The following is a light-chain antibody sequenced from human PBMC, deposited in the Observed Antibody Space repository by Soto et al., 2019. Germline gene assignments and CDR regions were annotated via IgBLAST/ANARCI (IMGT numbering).Light chain of an antibody. CDR2: DVS. J-gene: IGLJ2*01. CDR1: SSDVGGYNY. Sequence: QSALTQPASVSGSPGQSITISCTGTSSDVGGYNYVSWYQHHPGKAPKLMIYDVSNRPSGVSNRFSGSKSGNTASLTISGLQADDEADYYCSSYTSRSTGVFGGGTKLTVL. V-gene: IGLV2-14*03. CDR3: SSYTSRSTGV.